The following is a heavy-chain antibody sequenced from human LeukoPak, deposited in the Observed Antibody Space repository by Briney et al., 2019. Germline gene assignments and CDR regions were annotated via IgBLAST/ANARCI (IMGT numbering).Heavy chain of an antibody. CDR3: ARDRGNLGGSIDY. CDR2: IYTSGST. D-gene: IGHD1-26*01. CDR1: GGSISSYY. V-gene: IGHV4-4*07. Sequence: SETLSLTCTVSGGSISSYYWSWIRQPAGKGLEWIGHIYTSGSTNYNPSLKSRVSMSVDTSKNQLSLKLTSVTAADTAVYHCARDRGNLGGSIDYWGQGTLVTVSS. J-gene: IGHJ4*02.